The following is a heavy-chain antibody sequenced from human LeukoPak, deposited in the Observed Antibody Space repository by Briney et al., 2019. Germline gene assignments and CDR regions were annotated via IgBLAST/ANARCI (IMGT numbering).Heavy chain of an antibody. CDR3: AHSPPSWGDYVWGSYRYVWFDP. D-gene: IGHD3-16*02. J-gene: IGHJ5*02. CDR1: GFSLSTSGVG. CDR2: IYWDDDK. Sequence: SGPTLVKPTQTLTLTCTFSGFSLSTSGVGVGWIRQPPGKALEWLALIYWDDDKRYSPSLKSRLTITKDTSKTQVVLTMTNMDPVDTATYYCAHSPPSWGDYVWGSYRYVWFDPWGQGTLVTVSS. V-gene: IGHV2-5*02.